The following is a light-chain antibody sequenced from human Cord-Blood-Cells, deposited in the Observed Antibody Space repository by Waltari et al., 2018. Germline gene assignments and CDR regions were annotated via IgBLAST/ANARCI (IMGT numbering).Light chain of an antibody. Sequence: DMQMTQSTSSLSASAGAKATITCRASQSISSYLNWYQQKPGKAPKLLIYAASSLQSGVPSRFSGSGSGTDFTLTISSLQPEVFATYYCQQSYSTPFTFGPGTKVDIK. V-gene: IGKV1-39*01. J-gene: IGKJ3*01. CDR2: AAS. CDR3: QQSYSTPFT. CDR1: QSISSY.